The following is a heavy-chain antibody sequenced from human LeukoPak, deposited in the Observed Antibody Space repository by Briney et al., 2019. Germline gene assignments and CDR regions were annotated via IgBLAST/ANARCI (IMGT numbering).Heavy chain of an antibody. Sequence: ASVKVSCKASGYTFIAYYIHWVRQAPGQGLEWMGIINPSGGSTTYAQNFQGRVTMTRDTSTSAVYMELSSLGSEDTAVYYCAREQLGYCSSTSCNSEALYYYGMDVWGQGTTVTVSS. J-gene: IGHJ6*02. CDR2: INPSGGST. V-gene: IGHV1-46*01. CDR1: GYTFIAYY. CDR3: AREQLGYCSSTSCNSEALYYYGMDV. D-gene: IGHD2-2*01.